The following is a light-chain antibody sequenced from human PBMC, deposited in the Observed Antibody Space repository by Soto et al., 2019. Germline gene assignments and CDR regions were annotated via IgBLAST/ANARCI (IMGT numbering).Light chain of an antibody. Sequence: DIQMTQSPSSLSASVGDRVTITCQASQDITSYLNRYQHKPGKAPKFLIYDASILEAGVPPRFSGSGSGTDFTLTISSLQPEDVATYYCQHCDYLPIFGPGTTVDFK. CDR2: DAS. V-gene: IGKV1-33*01. J-gene: IGKJ3*01. CDR1: QDITSY. CDR3: QHCDYLPI.